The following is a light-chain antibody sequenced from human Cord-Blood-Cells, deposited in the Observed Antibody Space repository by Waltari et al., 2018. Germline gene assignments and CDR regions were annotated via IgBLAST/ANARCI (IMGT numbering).Light chain of an antibody. V-gene: IGKV3-15*01. CDR1: QSVSSN. CDR2: GAS. J-gene: IGKJ1*01. Sequence: EIVMTQSPATLSVSPGESATLSCRAGQSVSSNLAWYQQKPGQAPRLLIYGASTRATGIPARFSGSGSGTEFTLTISSLQSEDFAVYYCQQYNNWPSWTFGQGTKVEIK. CDR3: QQYNNWPSWT.